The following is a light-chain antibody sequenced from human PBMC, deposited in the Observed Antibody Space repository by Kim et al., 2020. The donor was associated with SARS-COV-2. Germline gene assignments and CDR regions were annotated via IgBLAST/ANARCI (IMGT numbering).Light chain of an antibody. J-gene: IGKJ1*01. CDR2: AAS. CDR1: QDISSW. CDR3: QQYDSYPRT. Sequence: DIQMTQSPSSLSASIGDRVTITCRASQDISSWLAWYQQKPEKAPKCLIYAASSLQSGVPSRFSGSGSGTDFTLTISSLQPEDFATYYCQQYDSYPRTFGQGTKVDIK. V-gene: IGKV1D-16*01.